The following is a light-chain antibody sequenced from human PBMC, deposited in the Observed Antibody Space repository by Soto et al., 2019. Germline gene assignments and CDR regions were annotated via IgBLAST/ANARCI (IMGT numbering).Light chain of an antibody. CDR3: QSYDSSLSRV. CDR1: SSNIGAGYD. Sequence: QSVLPQPPSVSGAPGQRVTISCTGSSSNIGAGYDVHWYQQLPGTAPKLLIYGNSNRPSGVPDRFSGSKSGTSASLAITGLQAQDEADYYCQSYDSSLSRVFGGGTQLTVL. V-gene: IGLV1-40*01. J-gene: IGLJ2*01. CDR2: GNS.